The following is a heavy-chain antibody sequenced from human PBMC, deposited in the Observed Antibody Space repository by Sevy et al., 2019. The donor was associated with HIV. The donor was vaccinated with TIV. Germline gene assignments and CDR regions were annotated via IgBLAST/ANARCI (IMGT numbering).Heavy chain of an antibody. J-gene: IGHJ1*01. CDR1: GYTFTNYG. CDR3: ARSPSGSQGPGQYFQH. D-gene: IGHD1-26*01. Sequence: ASVKVSCKASGYTFTNYGITWVRQAPGQGLEGMGWISRYNTNYAQNLQGRAPMTPDTSTSTVYMELRGLRSDDTAVYYWARSPSGSQGPGQYFQHWGQGTLVTVSS. V-gene: IGHV1-18*01. CDR2: ISRYNT.